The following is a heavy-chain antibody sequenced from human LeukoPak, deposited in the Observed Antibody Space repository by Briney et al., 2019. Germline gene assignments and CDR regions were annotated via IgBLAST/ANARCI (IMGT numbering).Heavy chain of an antibody. CDR2: INPNSGGT. CDR1: GYTFTRSY. D-gene: IGHD5-18*01. V-gene: IGHV1-2*02. Sequence: ASVKVSCKASGYTFTRSYMHWVRQAPGQGLEWMGWINPNSGGTNYAQKFQGRVTMTRDTSISTAYMELSRLRSDDTAVQDCAVATAAGAFDYCGQGTLVTVSS. CDR3: AVATAAGAFDY. J-gene: IGHJ4*02.